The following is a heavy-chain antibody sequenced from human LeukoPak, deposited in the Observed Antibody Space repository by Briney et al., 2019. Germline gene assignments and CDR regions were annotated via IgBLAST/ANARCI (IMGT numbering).Heavy chain of an antibody. CDR3: ARDRTKATTVTTSWYFDL. D-gene: IGHD4-17*01. V-gene: IGHV4-4*07. CDR2: IYTSGST. CDR1: GGSISSYY. J-gene: IGHJ2*01. Sequence: SETLSLTCTVSGGSISSYYWSWIRQPAGKGLEWIGRIYTSGSTNYNPSLKSRVTMSVDTSKHQFSLKLSSVTAADTAVYYCARDRTKATTVTTSWYFDLWGRGTLVTVSS.